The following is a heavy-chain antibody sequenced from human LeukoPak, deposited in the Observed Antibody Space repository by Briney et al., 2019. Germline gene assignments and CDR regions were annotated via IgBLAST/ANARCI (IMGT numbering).Heavy chain of an antibody. Sequence: PSETLSLTCTVSGGSISSYYWSWIRQPPGKGLEWIGNIYYSGSTNYNPSLKSRVTISVDTSKNQFSLKLSSVTAADTAVYYCARARGYSYGALDYWGQGTLVTVSS. CDR3: ARARGYSYGALDY. CDR1: GGSISSYY. CDR2: IYYSGST. V-gene: IGHV4-59*08. D-gene: IGHD5-18*01. J-gene: IGHJ4*02.